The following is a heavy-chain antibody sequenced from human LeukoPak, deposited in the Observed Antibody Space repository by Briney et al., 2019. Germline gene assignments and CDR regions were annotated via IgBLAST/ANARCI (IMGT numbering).Heavy chain of an antibody. J-gene: IGHJ5*02. V-gene: IGHV1-2*04. Sequence: GASVKVSCKASGYTFIGYYMHWVRQAPGQGLEWMGWINPNSGGTNYAQKFQGWVTMTRDTSISTAYMELSRLRSDDTAVYYCARGGVDYGDYWWFDPWGQGTLVTVSS. CDR3: ARGGVDYGDYWWFDP. CDR2: INPNSGGT. CDR1: GYTFIGYY. D-gene: IGHD4-17*01.